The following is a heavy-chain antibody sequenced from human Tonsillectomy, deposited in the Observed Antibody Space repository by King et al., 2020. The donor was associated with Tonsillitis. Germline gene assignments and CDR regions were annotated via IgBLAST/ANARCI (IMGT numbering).Heavy chain of an antibody. Sequence: QLVQSGAEVKKPGESLRISCKGSGYSFTSYWISWVRQMPGKGLEWMGRIDPSDSYTNYSPSFQGHVTISADKSISTAYLQWSSLKASDTAMYYCARPHYDFGSGEQHYGMDVWGQGTTVTVSS. CDR1: GYSFTSYW. J-gene: IGHJ6*02. V-gene: IGHV5-10-1*03. CDR3: ARPHYDFGSGEQHYGMDV. D-gene: IGHD3-3*01. CDR2: IDPSDSYT.